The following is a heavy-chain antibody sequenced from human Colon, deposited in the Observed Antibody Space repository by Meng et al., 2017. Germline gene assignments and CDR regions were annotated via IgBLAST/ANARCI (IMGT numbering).Heavy chain of an antibody. V-gene: IGHV1-18*01. CDR2: ISVYNGNT. D-gene: IGHD3-22*01. Sequence: VQLVQSVAEVKKPGASLKVSCKTSGYSFTSYDITWVRQAPGQGLEWMGWISVYNGNTNYAQKFQGRVTMTTDTSSSTAYMELRSLRSDDTAVYYCARNYYDSSGYYYGYWGQGTLVTVSS. J-gene: IGHJ4*02. CDR1: GYSFTSYD. CDR3: ARNYYDSSGYYYGY.